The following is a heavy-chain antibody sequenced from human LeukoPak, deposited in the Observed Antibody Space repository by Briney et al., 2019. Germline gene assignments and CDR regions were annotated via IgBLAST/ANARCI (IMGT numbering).Heavy chain of an antibody. V-gene: IGHV1-2*02. CDR1: GYTFTGYY. CDR3: ARDLGYYYGSGSYYNAHWAFDI. D-gene: IGHD3-10*01. J-gene: IGHJ3*02. Sequence: GASVKVSCKASGYTFTGYYMHWVRQAPGQGLEWMGWINPNSGGTNYAQKFQGRVTMTRDTSISTAYMELSRLRSDDTAVYYCARDLGYYYGSGSYYNAHWAFDIWGQGTMVTVSS. CDR2: INPNSGGT.